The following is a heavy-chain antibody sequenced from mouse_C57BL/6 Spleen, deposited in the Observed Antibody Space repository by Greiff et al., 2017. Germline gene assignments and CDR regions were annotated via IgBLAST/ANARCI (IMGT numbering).Heavy chain of an antibody. CDR3: ARPGYYGSSHYFDY. Sequence: QVQLQQPGAELVKPGASVKLSCKASGYTFTSYWMHWVKQRPGQGLEWIGMIHPNSGSTNYNEKFKSKATLTVDKSSSTAYMQLSSLTSEDSAVYYCARPGYYGSSHYFDYWGQGTTLTVSS. D-gene: IGHD1-1*01. J-gene: IGHJ2*01. V-gene: IGHV1-64*01. CDR2: IHPNSGST. CDR1: GYTFTSYW.